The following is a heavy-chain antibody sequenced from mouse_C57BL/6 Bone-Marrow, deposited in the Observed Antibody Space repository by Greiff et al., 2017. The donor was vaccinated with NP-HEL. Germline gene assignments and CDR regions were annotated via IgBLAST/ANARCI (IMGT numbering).Heavy chain of an antibody. J-gene: IGHJ2*01. D-gene: IGHD1-1*01. CDR2: IHPNSGST. CDR3: ASNVITTVVATLRR. CDR1: GYTFTSYW. V-gene: IGHV1-64*01. Sequence: QVHVKQSGAELVKPGASVKLSCKASGYTFTSYWMHWVKQRPGQGLEWIGMIHPNSGSTNYNEKFKSKATLTVDKSSSTAYMQLSSLTSEDSAVYYCASNVITTVVATLRRWGQGTTLTVSS.